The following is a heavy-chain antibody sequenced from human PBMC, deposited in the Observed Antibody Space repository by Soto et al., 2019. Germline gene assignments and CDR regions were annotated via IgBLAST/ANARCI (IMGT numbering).Heavy chain of an antibody. CDR2: IKSKTDGGTT. V-gene: IGHV3-15*07. CDR3: TTDSIAAAETQYYYYYYGMDV. Sequence: EVQLVESGGGLVKPGRSLRLSCGASGCTFSNAWMNWVRQAPGKGLEWVGRIKSKTDGGTTDYAAPVKGRFTISRDDSKNTLYLQMNSLKTEDTAVYYCTTDSIAAAETQYYYYYYGMDVWGQGTTVTVSS. D-gene: IGHD6-13*01. J-gene: IGHJ6*02. CDR1: GCTFSNAW.